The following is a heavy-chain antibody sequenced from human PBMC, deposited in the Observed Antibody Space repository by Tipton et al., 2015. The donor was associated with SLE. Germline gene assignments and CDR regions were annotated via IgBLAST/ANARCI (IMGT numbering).Heavy chain of an antibody. V-gene: IGHV4-39*07. J-gene: IGHJ4*02. D-gene: IGHD6-13*01. Sequence: TLSLTCTVSGGSISDDNYYWGWIRQPPGKGLEWIGSIYYSGSTYYHPSLKSRVTMSVDTSKNQFSLKLSSVTAADTAVYYCARDTGSTVDYWGQGTLVTVSS. CDR1: GGSISDDNYY. CDR2: IYYSGST. CDR3: ARDTGSTVDY.